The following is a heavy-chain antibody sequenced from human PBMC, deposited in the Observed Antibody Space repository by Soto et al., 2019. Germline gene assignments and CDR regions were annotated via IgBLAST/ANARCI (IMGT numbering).Heavy chain of an antibody. V-gene: IGHV3-30-3*01. CDR3: ARDPKTSGGQHWAFNYFDS. CDR1: GFSFSISP. CDR2: ISYDGTNK. D-gene: IGHD7-27*01. Sequence: SLRLSCAASGFSFSISPMHWVRQAPGKGPEWVALISYDGTNKFYADSVKGRLTISRDNSKSTLYLQVDSLRPEDAAVYYCARDPKTSGGQHWAFNYFDSWGQRTLVTVSS. J-gene: IGHJ4*02.